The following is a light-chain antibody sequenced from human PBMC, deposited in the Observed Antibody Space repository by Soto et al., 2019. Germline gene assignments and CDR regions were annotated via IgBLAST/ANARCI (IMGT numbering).Light chain of an antibody. CDR1: QGIDTY. CDR3: QKYTSAPFT. J-gene: IGKJ3*01. Sequence: DIQMTQSPSSLSASVGDRVTITCRASQGIDTYLAWYQQKPGKVPKLLIYAASTLQSGVPSRFSGSGSGTDFTLTISSLQHEDVATYYCQKYTSAPFTFGPGTKVDIK. V-gene: IGKV1-27*01. CDR2: AAS.